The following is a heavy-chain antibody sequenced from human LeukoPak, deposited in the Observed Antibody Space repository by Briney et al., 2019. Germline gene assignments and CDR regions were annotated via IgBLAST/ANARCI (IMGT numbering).Heavy chain of an antibody. V-gene: IGHV4-61*01. Sequence: PSETLPLTCTVSGGSVSSGSYYWSWIRQPPGKGLEWIGYIYYSGSTNYNPSLKSRVTISVDTSKNQFSLKLSSVTAADTAVYYCAYHGSGSYNWFDPWGQGTPVTVSS. D-gene: IGHD3-10*01. CDR1: GGSVSSGSYY. CDR3: AYHGSGSYNWFDP. J-gene: IGHJ5*02. CDR2: IYYSGST.